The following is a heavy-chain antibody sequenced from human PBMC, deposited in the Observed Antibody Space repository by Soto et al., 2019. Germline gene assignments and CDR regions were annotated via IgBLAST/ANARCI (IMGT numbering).Heavy chain of an antibody. Sequence: ASVKVSCKASGYTFTSYYMHWVRQAPGQGLEWMGIINPSGGSTSYAQKLQGRVTMTTDTSTSTAYMELRSLRSDDTAVYYCARRGGTMIFDAFDIWGQGTMVTVSS. J-gene: IGHJ3*02. CDR2: INPSGGST. D-gene: IGHD3-22*01. CDR1: GYTFTSYY. V-gene: IGHV1-46*01. CDR3: ARRGGTMIFDAFDI.